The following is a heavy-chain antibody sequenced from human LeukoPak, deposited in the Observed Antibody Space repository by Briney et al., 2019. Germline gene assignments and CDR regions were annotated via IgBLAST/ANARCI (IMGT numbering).Heavy chain of an antibody. D-gene: IGHD3-3*01. CDR2: IIPIFGTA. CDR3: ARGRFFGVVILSWFDP. Sequence: ASVKVSCKASGGTFSSYAISWVRQAPGQGLEWMGGIIPIFGTANYAQKFQGRVTITTDESTSTAYMELSSLRSEDTAVYYCARGRFFGVVILSWFDPWGQGTLVTVSS. V-gene: IGHV1-69*05. J-gene: IGHJ5*02. CDR1: GGTFSSYA.